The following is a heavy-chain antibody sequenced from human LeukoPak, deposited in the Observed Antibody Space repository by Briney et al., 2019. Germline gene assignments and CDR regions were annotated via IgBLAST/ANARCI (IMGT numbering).Heavy chain of an antibody. CDR2: IYYSGST. D-gene: IGHD6-13*01. V-gene: IGHV4-59*08. CDR1: GDSISSYY. CDR3: ARHGISAAGRGYYYGMDV. Sequence: PSETLSLTCTVSGDSISSYYWSWIRQPPGKGLEWIGYIYYSGSTNYNPSLKSRVTISVDTSKNQFSLKLSSVTAADTAVYYCARHGISAAGRGYYYGMDVWGQGTTVTVSS. J-gene: IGHJ6*02.